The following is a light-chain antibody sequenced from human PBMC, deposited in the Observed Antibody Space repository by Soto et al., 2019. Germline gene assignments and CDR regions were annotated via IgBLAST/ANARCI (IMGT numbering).Light chain of an antibody. CDR1: QSVRSY. CDR3: QQRRNWLT. CDR2: DAS. V-gene: IGKV3-11*01. Sequence: EIVLTQSPATLSLFPGERATLSCRASQSVRSYLAWYQQRPGQAPRLLIYDASNRATGIPARFSGSGSGTDFTLTSSSLEPEDSAVYYCQQRRNWLTFGGGTKVEIK. J-gene: IGKJ4*01.